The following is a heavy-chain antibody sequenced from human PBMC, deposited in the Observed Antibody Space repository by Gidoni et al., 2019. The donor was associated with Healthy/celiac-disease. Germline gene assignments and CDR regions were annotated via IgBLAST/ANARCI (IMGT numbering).Heavy chain of an antibody. CDR2: INWNGGST. CDR3: AKHSGSYGGWFDP. CDR1: GFTVDDYG. J-gene: IGHJ5*02. D-gene: IGHD1-26*01. Sequence: EVQLVESGGGVVRPGGSVRLCCAASGFTVDDYGMSLVRQAPGKGLEWVSGINWNGGSTGYADSVKGRFTISRDNAKNSLYLQMNSLRAEDTALYHCAKHSGSYGGWFDPWGQGTLVTVSS. V-gene: IGHV3-20*01.